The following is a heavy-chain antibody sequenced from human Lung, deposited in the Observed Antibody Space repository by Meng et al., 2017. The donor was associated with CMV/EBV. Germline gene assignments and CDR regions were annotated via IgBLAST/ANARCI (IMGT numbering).Heavy chain of an antibody. CDR2: TYYRSQWYN. D-gene: IGHD2-21*02. CDR3: ARDRGFVVVTSGNCFDP. V-gene: IGHV6-1*01. J-gene: IGHJ5*02. CDR1: GDSISSDNVA. Sequence: SETLSLTCDISGDSISSDNVAWNWIRQSPSRGLEWLGRTYYRSQWYNDYAVSVKGRITINADTSKNQFSLHLNSVTPEDTAVYYCARDRGFVVVTSGNCFDPXGQGXVVTVSS.